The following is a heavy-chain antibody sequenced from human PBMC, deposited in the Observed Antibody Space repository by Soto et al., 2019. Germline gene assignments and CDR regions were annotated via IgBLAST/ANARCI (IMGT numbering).Heavy chain of an antibody. CDR2: ISGSGGAT. D-gene: IGHD3-16*01. J-gene: IGHJ6*03. V-gene: IGHV3-23*01. CDR1: GFTLSRYV. Sequence: GGSLRLSCAASGFTLSRYVMSWVRQAPGKGLEWVSVISGSGGATYYGNSVRGRFTISRDNSKNTLYLQMNSLTADDTAVYYCARPEGDYFYNYMDVWGKGTTVTVS. CDR3: ARPEGDYFYNYMDV.